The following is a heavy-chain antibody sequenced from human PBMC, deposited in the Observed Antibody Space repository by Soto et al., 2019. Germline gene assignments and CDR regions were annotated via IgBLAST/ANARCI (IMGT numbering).Heavy chain of an antibody. V-gene: IGHV3-74*01. D-gene: IGHD5-18*01. CDR3: ARGDGDHYAGNGYLGRH. Sequence: EVQLVESGGGLVQPGESLTLSCAASGFTFSSYWMHWVRQAPGKGLVWVSRIKSDGSGTYYADSVKGRLTISRDNARNTLYLQMNSPRVEDTAVYFCARGDGDHYAGNGYLGRHWGQGTLVTVSS. CDR1: GFTFSSYW. CDR2: IKSDGSGT. J-gene: IGHJ4*02.